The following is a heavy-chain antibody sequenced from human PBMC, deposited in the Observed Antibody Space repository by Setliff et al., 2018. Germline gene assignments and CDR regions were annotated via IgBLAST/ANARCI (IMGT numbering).Heavy chain of an antibody. CDR2: IYYSGST. V-gene: IGHV4-31*03. CDR1: GGSISSGGYY. CDR3: AREPSPSDALDI. Sequence: SETLSLTCTVSGGSISSGGYYWSWIRQHPGKGLEWIGYIYYSGSTYYNPSLKSRVTISVDTSKNQFSLKLSSVTAADTAVYFCAREPSPSDALDIWGQGTMVTVSS. J-gene: IGHJ3*02.